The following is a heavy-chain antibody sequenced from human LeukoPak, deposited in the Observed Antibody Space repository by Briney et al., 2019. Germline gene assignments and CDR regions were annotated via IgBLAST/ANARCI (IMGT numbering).Heavy chain of an antibody. D-gene: IGHD5-24*01. CDR2: IYYSGTT. J-gene: IGHJ4*02. Sequence: SETLSLTCTVSGASISSYYWSWIRQPPGKGLERIGYIYYSGTTNYNPSLKSRVTISVDTSKNQFSLQLSSVTAADTAVYYCARRPTYNYNFDFWGQGTLVTVSS. CDR1: GASISSYY. V-gene: IGHV4-59*08. CDR3: ARRPTYNYNFDF.